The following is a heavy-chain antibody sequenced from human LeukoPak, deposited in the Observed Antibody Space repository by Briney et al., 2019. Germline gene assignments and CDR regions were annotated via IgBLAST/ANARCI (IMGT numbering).Heavy chain of an antibody. Sequence: GGSLRLSCAASGFAVSSNYMTWVRQAPGKGLEWGSIIYSGGITFYADSVKGRFTISRDNSKNTVYLQMHSLRAEDTAVYYCARADRYDKNGHRSLYWYFDLWGRGTLVTVSS. CDR2: IYSGGIT. D-gene: IGHD3-22*01. CDR1: GFAVSSNY. J-gene: IGHJ2*01. CDR3: ARADRYDKNGHRSLYWYFDL. V-gene: IGHV3-53*01.